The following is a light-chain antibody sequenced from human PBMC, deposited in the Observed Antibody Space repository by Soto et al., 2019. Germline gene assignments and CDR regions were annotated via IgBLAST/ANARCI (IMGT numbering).Light chain of an antibody. J-gene: IGKJ4*01. CDR1: QSVRSDY. V-gene: IGKV3-20*01. CDR3: QQYGNSPLT. Sequence: EIVLTQSPATLSLSPGDRATLSCRASQSVRSDYFAWYQQKPGQAPRVIIFGVSTRATAIPDRFSGSGSGKDFTLTISRLEPEDFAIYYCQQYGNSPLTFGGGTKVEIK. CDR2: GVS.